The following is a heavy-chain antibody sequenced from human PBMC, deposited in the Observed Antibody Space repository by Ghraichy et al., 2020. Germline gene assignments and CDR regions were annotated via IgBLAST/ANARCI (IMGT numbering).Heavy chain of an antibody. V-gene: IGHV3-7*01. J-gene: IGHJ4*02. D-gene: IGHD6-19*01. CDR1: KFIFSNYW. CDR3: VKGQWLDY. CDR2: INPDGSEK. Sequence: SCAASKFIFSNYWMTWVRQAPGKGLEWVAFINPDGSEKYYVDSVKGRFTISRDNAKNSLYLHMNGLRAEDTALYYCVKGQWLDYWGQGTPVTVSS.